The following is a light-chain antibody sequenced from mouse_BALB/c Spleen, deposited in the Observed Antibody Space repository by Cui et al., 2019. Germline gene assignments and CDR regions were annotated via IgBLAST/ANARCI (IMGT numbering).Light chain of an antibody. Sequence: EILLTQSPAIIAASPGEKVTITCSASSSVSYMNWYQQKPGFSPKIWIYGISNLASGVPARFSGSGSGTSFSFTINSMEAEDVATYYCQQRSSYPYTFGGGTKLEIK. CDR1: SSVSY. CDR3: QQRSSYPYT. V-gene: IGKV4-90*01. CDR2: GIS. J-gene: IGKJ2*01.